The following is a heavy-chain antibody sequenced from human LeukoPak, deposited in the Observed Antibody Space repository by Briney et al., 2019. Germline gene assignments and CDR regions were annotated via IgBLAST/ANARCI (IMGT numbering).Heavy chain of an antibody. CDR3: AKEVVAYCGGDCYPTHDAFDI. D-gene: IGHD2-21*02. CDR2: ISGSGGGT. V-gene: IGHV3-23*01. J-gene: IGHJ3*02. Sequence: PGGSLRLSCAASGFTFSSYSMSWVRQAPGKGLDWVSVISGSGGGTYYADSVKGRFTISRDNSKNTLYLQMNSLRAEDTAVYYCAKEVVAYCGGDCYPTHDAFDIWGQGTMVTVSS. CDR1: GFTFSSYS.